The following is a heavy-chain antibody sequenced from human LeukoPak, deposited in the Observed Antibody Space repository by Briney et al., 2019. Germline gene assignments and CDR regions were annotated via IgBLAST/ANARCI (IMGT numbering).Heavy chain of an antibody. CDR3: ARERSYARDY. D-gene: IGHD2-2*01. J-gene: IGHJ4*02. V-gene: IGHV3-33*01. Sequence: GGSLRLSCAASGFTFSSYGMHLVRQAPGKGLEWVAVIWYDGSNTYYADSVKGRFTISRDNSKNTLYLQMNSLRAEDTAVYYCARERSYARDYWGQGTLVTVSS. CDR1: GFTFSSYG. CDR2: IWYDGSNT.